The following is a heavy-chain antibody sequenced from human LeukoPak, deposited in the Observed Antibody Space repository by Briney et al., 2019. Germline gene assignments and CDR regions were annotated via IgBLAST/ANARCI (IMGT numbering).Heavy chain of an antibody. D-gene: IGHD6-13*01. CDR3: AKMSSSWTYYYGMDV. V-gene: IGHV3-23*01. J-gene: IGHJ6*02. Sequence: GGSLRLSCAASGFTFSSYAMIWVRQAPGKGLEWVSGTNDSGGSTYYADSVKGRFTISRDNSKNTLYLQMNSLRAEDTAVYYCAKMSSSWTYYYGMDVWGQGPRSPSP. CDR1: GFTFSSYA. CDR2: TNDSGGST.